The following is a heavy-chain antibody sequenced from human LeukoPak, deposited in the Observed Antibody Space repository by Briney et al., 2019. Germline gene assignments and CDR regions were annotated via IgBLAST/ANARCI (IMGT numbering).Heavy chain of an antibody. J-gene: IGHJ6*03. CDR2: ISRSSSYI. Sequence: GGSLRLSCAASGFTFSSYSMNWVRQAPGKGLEWVSSISRSSSYIYYADSVKGRFTISRDNSKNTLYLQMNSLRAEDTAVYYCASDFRVHYYYMDVWGKGTTVTVSS. CDR1: GFTFSSYS. D-gene: IGHD3-10*01. V-gene: IGHV3-21*01. CDR3: ASDFRVHYYYMDV.